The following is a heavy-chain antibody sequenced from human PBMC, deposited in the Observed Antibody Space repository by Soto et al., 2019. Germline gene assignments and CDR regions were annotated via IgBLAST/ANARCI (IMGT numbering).Heavy chain of an antibody. CDR3: AGGLGGRMDY. Sequence: QVQLVQSGAEVKKPGSSVRVSCKASGTIFSSYTISWVRQAPGQGLEWMGRIIPILGETNSAQKFQGRVTLTADKPTTTAYMQLSSRRLEETAVYYGAGGLGGRMDYWGQGTTVTVSS. D-gene: IGHD3-16*01. J-gene: IGHJ6*02. V-gene: IGHV1-69*02. CDR1: GTIFSSYT. CDR2: IIPILGET.